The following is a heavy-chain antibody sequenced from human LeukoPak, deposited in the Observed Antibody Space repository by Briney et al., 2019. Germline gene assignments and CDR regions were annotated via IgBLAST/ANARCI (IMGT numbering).Heavy chain of an antibody. Sequence: PGGSLRLSCAASAFTFSRYGMHWVRQAPGKGLGWVALIRSDGNNKYYADSVKGRFTIPRDNSKNTLSLQMNSLRTEDTAVYYCAKDRYGSGSDTPWGQGTLVTVSS. CDR1: AFTFSRYG. D-gene: IGHD3-10*01. CDR2: IRSDGNNK. CDR3: AKDRYGSGSDTP. V-gene: IGHV3-30*02. J-gene: IGHJ5*02.